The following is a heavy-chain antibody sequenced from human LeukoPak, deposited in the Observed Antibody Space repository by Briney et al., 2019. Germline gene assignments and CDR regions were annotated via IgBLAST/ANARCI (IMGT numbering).Heavy chain of an antibody. Sequence: SETLSLTCTVSGGSISSYFWTWIRQPPGKGLEWIGYIYYSGSTTYNPSLKSRVTISVDTSKNQFSLKLNSVTAADTAVYYCARDLVAFDYWGQGALVIVSS. V-gene: IGHV4-59*12. CDR3: ARDLVAFDY. CDR2: IYYSGST. CDR1: GGSISSYF. D-gene: IGHD2-15*01. J-gene: IGHJ4*02.